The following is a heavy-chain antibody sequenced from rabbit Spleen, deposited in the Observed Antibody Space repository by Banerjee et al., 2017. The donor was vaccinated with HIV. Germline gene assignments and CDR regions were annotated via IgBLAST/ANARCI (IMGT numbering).Heavy chain of an antibody. CDR3: ARWPDGGGRFDL. J-gene: IGHJ4*01. CDR1: GFDFSSSYY. D-gene: IGHD2-1*01. Sequence: QEQLVESGGGLVQPEGSLTLTCKASGFDFSSSYYICWVRLAPGKGLEWIACIYDGDGSTYYASWVNGRFSISRSTSLNTVTLQMTSLTVADTATYFCARWPDGGGRFDLWGQGTLVTVS. CDR2: IYDGDGST. V-gene: IGHV1S47*01.